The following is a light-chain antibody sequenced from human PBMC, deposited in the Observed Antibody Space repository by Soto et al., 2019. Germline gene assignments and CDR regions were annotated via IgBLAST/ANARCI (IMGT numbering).Light chain of an antibody. CDR2: DVT. Sequence: QSALTQPRSVSGSPGQSVTISCTGTSSDVGGYNYVSWYQQHPGKAPKLMIYDVTKRPSGVPDRFSGSKSGNTASLTISGLQAEDEADYYCSSYTSSSTQVFGTGTKVTVL. V-gene: IGLV2-11*01. CDR3: SSYTSSSTQV. J-gene: IGLJ1*01. CDR1: SSDVGGYNY.